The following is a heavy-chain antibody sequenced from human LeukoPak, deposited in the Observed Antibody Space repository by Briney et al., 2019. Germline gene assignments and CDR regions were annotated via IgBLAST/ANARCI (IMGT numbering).Heavy chain of an antibody. J-gene: IGHJ4*02. D-gene: IGHD3-10*01. Sequence: GGSLRLSCAASGFTFSSYSMTWVRQAPGKGLEWVSSISSSSSYIYYADSVKGRFTISRDNAKNSLYLQMNSLRAEDTAVYYCARNYYGSGSYYYWGQGTLVTVSS. CDR2: ISSSSSYI. V-gene: IGHV3-21*01. CDR1: GFTFSSYS. CDR3: ARNYYGSGSYYY.